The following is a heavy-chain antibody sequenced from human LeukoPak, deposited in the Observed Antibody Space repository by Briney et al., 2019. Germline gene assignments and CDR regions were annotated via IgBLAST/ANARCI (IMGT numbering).Heavy chain of an antibody. D-gene: IGHD3-3*01. V-gene: IGHV4-59*11. J-gene: IGHJ5*02. CDR2: IYYSGST. CDR1: GGSISSHY. Sequence: SETLSLTCTVSGGSISSHYWSWIRQPPGKGLEWIGYIYYSGSTNYNPSLKSRVTISVDTSKNQFSLKLNSVTAADTAVYYCARERGGLEWLARVDPWGQGTLVTVSS. CDR3: ARERGGLEWLARVDP.